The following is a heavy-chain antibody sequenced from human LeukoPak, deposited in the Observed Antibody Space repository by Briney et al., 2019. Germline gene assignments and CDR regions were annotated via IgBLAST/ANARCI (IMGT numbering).Heavy chain of an antibody. CDR1: EFSVSTRY. J-gene: IGHJ4*02. D-gene: IGHD5-18*01. CDR2: TNSGGTT. Sequence: GGSLRLSCAASEFSVSTRYMSCARQAPGGGLGWDSVTNSGGTTNYADSVKGRITIFRNSLKNILNLQMKSLRAENAADYYGAKGRGDSSGAHDSWGQGTLVTVSS. V-gene: IGHV3-53*01. CDR3: AKGRGDSSGAHDS.